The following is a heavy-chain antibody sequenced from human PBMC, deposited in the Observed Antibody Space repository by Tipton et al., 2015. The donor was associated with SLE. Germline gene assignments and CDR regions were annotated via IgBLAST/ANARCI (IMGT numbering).Heavy chain of an antibody. CDR1: GGTFSSYA. CDR2: INPSGGST. CDR3: ARDGGNGYRKFDP. Sequence: QSGPEVKKPGSSVKVSCKASGGTFSSYAISWVRQAPGQGLEWMGIINPSGGSTSYAQKFQGRVTMTRDTSTSTVYMELSSLRSEDTAVYYCARDGGNGYRKFDPWGQGTLVTVSS. J-gene: IGHJ5*02. V-gene: IGHV1-46*01. D-gene: IGHD5-24*01.